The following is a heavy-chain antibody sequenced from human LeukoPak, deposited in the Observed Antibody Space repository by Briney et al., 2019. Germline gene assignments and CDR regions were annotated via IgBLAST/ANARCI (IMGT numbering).Heavy chain of an antibody. D-gene: IGHD3-10*01. Sequence: ASVKVSCKASGYTFTGYFMHWVRQAPGQGLEWMGWINPNSGGTNYAQKFQGRVTMTRDTSISTAYMELSRLGSDDTAVYYCARGGLLWFGELPFYFDYWGQGTLVTVSS. CDR3: ARGGLLWFGELPFYFDY. J-gene: IGHJ4*02. CDR1: GYTFTGYF. V-gene: IGHV1-2*02. CDR2: INPNSGGT.